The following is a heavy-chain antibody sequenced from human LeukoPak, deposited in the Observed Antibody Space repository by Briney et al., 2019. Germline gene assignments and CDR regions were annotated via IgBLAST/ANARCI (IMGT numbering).Heavy chain of an antibody. V-gene: IGHV3-7*01. J-gene: IGHJ4*02. Sequence: GGSLRLSCAASGFTLNRYWMSWVRQAPGKGLEWVANINVDGGERHYVDSVKGRFTISRDNAKNSLYLQMNSLRAEDTAVYYCARGGNLENWGGGTLVTVSS. CDR2: INVDGGER. CDR1: GFTLNRYW. D-gene: IGHD1-14*01. CDR3: ARGGNLEN.